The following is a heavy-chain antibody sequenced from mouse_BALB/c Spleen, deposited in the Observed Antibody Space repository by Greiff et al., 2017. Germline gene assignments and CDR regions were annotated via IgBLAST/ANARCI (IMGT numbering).Heavy chain of an antibody. CDR2: IYPSDSYT. V-gene: IGHV1-69*02. Sequence: QVQLKQPGAELVRPGASVKLSCKASGYTFTSYWINWVKQRPGQGLEWIGNIYPSDSYTNYNQKFKDKATLTVDKSSSTAYMQLSSPTSEDSAVYYCTMGGDYYFDYWGQGTTLTVSS. D-gene: IGHD3-3*01. CDR1: GYTFTSYW. CDR3: TMGGDYYFDY. J-gene: IGHJ2*01.